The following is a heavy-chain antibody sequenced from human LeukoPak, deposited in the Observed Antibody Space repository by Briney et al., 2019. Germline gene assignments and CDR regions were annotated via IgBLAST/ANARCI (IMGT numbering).Heavy chain of an antibody. CDR2: ISSSGSTI. V-gene: IGHV3-11*04. CDR3: AKDYDSSFYPFDY. D-gene: IGHD3-22*01. Sequence: GGSLRLSCAASGFTFSDYYMSWIRQAPGKGLEWVSYISSSGSTIYYADSVKGRFTISRDNSKNTVYLQMNSLRADDTAVYYCAKDYDSSFYPFDYWGQGTLVTVSS. CDR1: GFTFSDYY. J-gene: IGHJ4*02.